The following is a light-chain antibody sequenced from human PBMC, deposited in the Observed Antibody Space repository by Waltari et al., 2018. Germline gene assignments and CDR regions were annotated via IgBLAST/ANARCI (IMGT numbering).Light chain of an antibody. CDR3: SSYISSSTLEL. J-gene: IGLJ2*01. V-gene: IGLV2-14*03. CDR2: DVS. CDR1: SGDVVAYNY. Sequence: QSPLTQPASVSGSPGQSITISCTGTSGDVVAYNYVSWYQQHPGKAPKLMIFDVSNRPSGVSNRFSGSKSGNTASLTISGLQAEDEADYYCSSYISSSTLELFGGGTSLTVL.